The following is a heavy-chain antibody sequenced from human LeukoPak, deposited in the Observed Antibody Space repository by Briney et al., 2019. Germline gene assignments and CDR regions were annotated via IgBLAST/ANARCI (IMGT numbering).Heavy chain of an antibody. V-gene: IGHV3-64D*06. CDR1: GFTFSTYA. CDR2: ISSNGGST. D-gene: IGHD4-17*01. Sequence: GGSLRLSCSASGFTFSTYAMHWVRQAPGKGLEYVSGISSNGGSTYYADSVKDRLTISRDNSKNTLYLQMSSLRPGDTAIYYCVKALSSTVTTKKKFDYWGQGTLVTVSS. CDR3: VKALSSTVTTKKKFDY. J-gene: IGHJ4*02.